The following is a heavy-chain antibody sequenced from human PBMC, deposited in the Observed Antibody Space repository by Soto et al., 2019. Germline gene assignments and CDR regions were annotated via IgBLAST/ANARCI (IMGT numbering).Heavy chain of an antibody. CDR3: AREASVVVPAAISSYCWFDP. J-gene: IGHJ5*02. D-gene: IGHD2-2*02. Sequence: QVQLQESGPGLVKPSQTLSLTCTVSGGSITSGDYYWSWIRQPPGKGLEWIGEINHSGSTNYNPSLKSRVTISVDTSKNQFSLKLSSVTAADTAVYYCAREASVVVPAAISSYCWFDPWGQGTLVTVSS. CDR1: GGSITSGDYY. V-gene: IGHV4-30-4*01. CDR2: INHSGST.